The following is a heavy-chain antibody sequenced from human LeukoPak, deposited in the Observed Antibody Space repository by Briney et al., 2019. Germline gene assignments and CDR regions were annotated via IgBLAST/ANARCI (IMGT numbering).Heavy chain of an antibody. D-gene: IGHD6-19*01. CDR2: IIPIFGTA. Sequence: SVKVSCKXSGGTFSSYAISWVRQAPGQGLEWMGGIIPIFGTANYAQKFQGRVTVTTDESTSTAYMELSSLRSEDTAVYYCASHSSGWYTEYFQHWGQGTLVTVSS. J-gene: IGHJ1*01. CDR3: ASHSSGWYTEYFQH. CDR1: GGTFSSYA. V-gene: IGHV1-69*05.